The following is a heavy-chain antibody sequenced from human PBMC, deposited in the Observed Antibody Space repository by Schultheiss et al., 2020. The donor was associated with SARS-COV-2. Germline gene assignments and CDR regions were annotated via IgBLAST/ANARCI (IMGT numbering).Heavy chain of an antibody. Sequence: SVKVSCKASGYTFTGYYMHWVRQAPGQGLEWMGRIIPIFGIANYAQKFQGRVTITADKSTSTAYMELRSLRSDDTAVYYCARDLSHSNTQLRGRGGMDVWGQGTTVTVSS. CDR2: IIPIFGIA. D-gene: IGHD4-11*01. V-gene: IGHV1-69*04. CDR3: ARDLSHSNTQLRGRGGMDV. CDR1: GYTFTGYY. J-gene: IGHJ6*02.